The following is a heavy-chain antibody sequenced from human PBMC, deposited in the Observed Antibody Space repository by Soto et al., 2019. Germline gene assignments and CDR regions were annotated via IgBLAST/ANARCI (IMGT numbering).Heavy chain of an antibody. CDR3: ARGGEATTYFFYY. CDR1: GFTFSNYA. D-gene: IGHD5-12*01. Sequence: GGSLRLSCVASGFTFSNYAMTWVRQAPGKGLEWVSSFSGSGGSTYYAASVKGRFTISRDNSKRTLYLQMNRLRAEDTALYFCARGGEATTYFFYYWGQGTSVTVSS. CDR2: FSGSGGST. J-gene: IGHJ4*01. V-gene: IGHV3-23*01.